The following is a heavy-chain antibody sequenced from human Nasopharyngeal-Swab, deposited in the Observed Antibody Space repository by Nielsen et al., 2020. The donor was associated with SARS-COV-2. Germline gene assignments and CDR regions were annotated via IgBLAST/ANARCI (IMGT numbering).Heavy chain of an antibody. Sequence: GESLKISCVASGYSFRTYGMSWVRQAPGRGLEWVSAISSTGDYIYHAASVKGRFSISRDNAKNSVYLQMNSLRGEDTAMYYCARGDSFWGQGTTVTVSS. V-gene: IGHV3-21*04. D-gene: IGHD2-21*01. CDR3: ARGDSF. CDR2: ISSTGDYI. CDR1: GYSFRTYG. J-gene: IGHJ6*02.